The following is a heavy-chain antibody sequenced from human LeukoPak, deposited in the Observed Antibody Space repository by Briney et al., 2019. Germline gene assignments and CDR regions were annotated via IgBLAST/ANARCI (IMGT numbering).Heavy chain of an antibody. CDR1: GFTFSSYG. V-gene: IGHV3-33*01. D-gene: IGHD6-13*01. CDR2: IWYDGSNK. CDR3: ARDNWYSSSWYEGYFDY. Sequence: PGGSLRLSCAASGFTFSSYGMHWVRQAPGKGLEWVAVIWYDGSNKYYADSVKGRFTISSDNSKNTLYLQMNSLRAEDTAVYYCARDNWYSSSWYEGYFDYWGQGTLVTVSS. J-gene: IGHJ4*02.